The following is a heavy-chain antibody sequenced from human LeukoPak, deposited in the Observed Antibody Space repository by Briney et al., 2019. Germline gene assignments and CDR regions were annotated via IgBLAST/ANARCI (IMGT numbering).Heavy chain of an antibody. CDR1: GFTFSSYE. Sequence: GSLRLSCAASGFTFSSYEMNWVRQAPGKGLEWLGTIYQSGSTNYNPSLRSRISISVDTSRNQFSLTLRSVTAADTALYYCARVRNYAAGYPDCWGQGTLVTVSS. CDR2: IYQSGST. D-gene: IGHD1-7*01. J-gene: IGHJ4*01. CDR3: ARVRNYAAGYPDC. V-gene: IGHV4-59*08.